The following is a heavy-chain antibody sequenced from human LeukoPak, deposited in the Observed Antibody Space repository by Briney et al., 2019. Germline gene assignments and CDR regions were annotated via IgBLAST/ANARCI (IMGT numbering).Heavy chain of an antibody. V-gene: IGHV3-48*01. D-gene: IGHD3-3*01. CDR1: GFTFSSYS. CDR2: ISSSSSTI. Sequence: PGGSLRLSCAASGFTFSSYSMNWVRQAPGKGLEWVSYISSSSSTIYYADSVKGRFTISRDNAKNSLYLQMNSLRAEDTAVYYCANLKSDFWSGYPNWGQGTLVTVSS. J-gene: IGHJ4*02. CDR3: ANLKSDFWSGYPN.